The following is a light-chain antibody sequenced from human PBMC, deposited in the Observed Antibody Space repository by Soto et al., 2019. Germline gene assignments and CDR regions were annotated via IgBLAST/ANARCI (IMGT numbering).Light chain of an antibody. CDR1: QSVDRD. Sequence: EVVLTQSPATLSLSLGEVATLSCRASQSVDRDLAWYRQKPGQPPSLLIHGASIRATGVPARFSGSGSETEFALVITGLQSEDFAVYYCQQFRNWPWTFGQGTKVEVK. J-gene: IGKJ1*01. CDR2: GAS. CDR3: QQFRNWPWT. V-gene: IGKV3-15*01.